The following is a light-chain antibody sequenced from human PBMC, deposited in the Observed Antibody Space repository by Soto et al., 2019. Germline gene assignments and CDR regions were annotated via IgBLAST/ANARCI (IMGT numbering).Light chain of an antibody. V-gene: IGKV3-20*01. CDR2: GAS. J-gene: IGKJ5*01. Sequence: ERVMTLSPATLSVSPGERATLSCRASQSVISTYLAWYQQKPGQAPRLLIYGASSRATGIPDRFSGSGSGTDFTLTITRLEPEDFAVFYCQQYGSSEIIFGQGTRLEIK. CDR3: QQYGSSEII. CDR1: QSVISTY.